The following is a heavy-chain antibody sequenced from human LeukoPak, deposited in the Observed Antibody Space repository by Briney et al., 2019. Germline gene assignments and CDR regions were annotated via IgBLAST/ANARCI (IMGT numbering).Heavy chain of an antibody. D-gene: IGHD3-10*01. V-gene: IGHV2-5*01. Sequence: SGPTLVKPTQTLTLTCTFSGFSLNTSGVGVSWIRQPPGKALEWLALIYWTDDTRYSPSLKSRLTITKVTSKNQVVLRLTNMDPVDTATYYCVHRHSGVPGIWGQGTLVTVSS. CDR2: IYWTDDT. CDR1: GFSLNTSGVG. J-gene: IGHJ4*02. CDR3: VHRHSGVPGI.